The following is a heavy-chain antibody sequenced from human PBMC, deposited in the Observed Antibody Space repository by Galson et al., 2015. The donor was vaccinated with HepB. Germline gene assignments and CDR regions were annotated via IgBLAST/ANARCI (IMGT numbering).Heavy chain of an antibody. D-gene: IGHD3-16*01. V-gene: IGHV3-15*01. Sequence: LRLSCAASGFTFNHAWMVWVRQAPGQGLEWVGLIKSNIDGGTTDYAAPVKGRLSISRDDSKNTLYLQMNSLATEDTAVYYCATDVPLTGGGALNIWGQGTMVTVSS. J-gene: IGHJ3*02. CDR3: ATDVPLTGGGALNI. CDR2: IKSNIDGGTT. CDR1: GFTFNHAW.